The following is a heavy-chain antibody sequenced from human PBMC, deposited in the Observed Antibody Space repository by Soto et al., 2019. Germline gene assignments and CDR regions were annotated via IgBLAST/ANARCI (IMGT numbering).Heavy chain of an antibody. CDR1: GFTFSSYS. J-gene: IGHJ4*02. D-gene: IGHD6-25*01. CDR3: ARGAETGYSGVDY. CDR2: SSSSGTTM. Sequence: EVQLVESGGGLVQPGGSLRLSCAASGFTFSSYSMNWVRQAPGKGLEWVSYSSSSGTTMYYADSVKGRFTISRDSAKNSLSLQMNSLRAEDTAVYYCARGAETGYSGVDYWGQGTLVTVSS. V-gene: IGHV3-48*01.